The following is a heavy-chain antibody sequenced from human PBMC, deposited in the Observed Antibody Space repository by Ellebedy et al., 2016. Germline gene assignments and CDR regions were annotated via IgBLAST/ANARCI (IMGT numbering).Heavy chain of an antibody. CDR1: GYTFTSYY. V-gene: IGHV1-46*01. Sequence: ASVKVSXKASGYTFTSYYMHWVRQAPGQGLEWMGIINPSDGSTSYAQKFQGRVTMTRDTSTSTVYLELSSLRSDDTAVYYCTRLQQYCSGGSCPRYSDFWGQGTLVTVSS. CDR2: INPSDGST. D-gene: IGHD2-15*01. CDR3: TRLQQYCSGGSCPRYSDF. J-gene: IGHJ4*02.